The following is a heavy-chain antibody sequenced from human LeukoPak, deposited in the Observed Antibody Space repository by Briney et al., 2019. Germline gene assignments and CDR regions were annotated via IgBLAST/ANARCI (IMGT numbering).Heavy chain of an antibody. CDR2: IYSGGST. D-gene: IGHD1-26*01. J-gene: IGHJ6*03. V-gene: IGHV3-66*01. Sequence: PGGSLRLSCAASGSTVSSNYMNWVRQAPGKGLEWVSVIYSGGSTYYADSVKGRFTISRDNSKNTLYLQMNSLRAEDTAVYYCAKVAEVGATGYYYYMDVWGKGTTVTISS. CDR1: GSTVSSNY. CDR3: AKVAEVGATGYYYYMDV.